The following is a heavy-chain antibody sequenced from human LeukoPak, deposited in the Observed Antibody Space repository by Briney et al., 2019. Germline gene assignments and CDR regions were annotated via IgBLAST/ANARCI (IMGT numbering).Heavy chain of an antibody. D-gene: IGHD2-2*01. J-gene: IGHJ3*02. CDR2: IYYSGST. Sequence: SETLSLTCTVSGGSISGSSYYWGWIRQPPGKGLEWIGSIYYSGSTYYNPSLKSRVTISVDRSKNQFSLKLSSVTAADTAVYYCARASKDSRYCSSTSCSGAFDIWGQGTMVTVSS. CDR1: GGSISGSSYY. CDR3: ARASKDSRYCSSTSCSGAFDI. V-gene: IGHV4-39*07.